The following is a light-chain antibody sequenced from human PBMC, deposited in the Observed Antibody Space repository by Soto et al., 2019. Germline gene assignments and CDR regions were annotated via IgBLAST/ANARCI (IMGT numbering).Light chain of an antibody. CDR3: CSYAGSYTHV. V-gene: IGLV2-11*01. CDR2: DVS. Sequence: QSALTQPRSVSGSPGQSVTISCTGTSSDVGGYNYVSWYQQHPGKAPKLMIYDVSKRPSGVPDSFSGSKSGNTASLTISGLQAEDEADYYCCSYAGSYTHVFGAGTKVTVL. J-gene: IGLJ1*01. CDR1: SSDVGGYNY.